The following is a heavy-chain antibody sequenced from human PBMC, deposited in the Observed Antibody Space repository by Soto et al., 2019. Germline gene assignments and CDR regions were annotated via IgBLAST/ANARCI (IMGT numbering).Heavy chain of an antibody. D-gene: IGHD5-18*01. J-gene: IGHJ4*02. V-gene: IGHV4-59*01. Sequence: PSETLSLTCTVSGGSISNYYWSWIRQPPGKGLEWIGYIYYSGSTNYNPSLKSRVTISVDTSKNQFSLKLSSVTAADTAVYYCARDSPRGYTYRQFDYWGQGTLVTVSS. CDR1: GGSISNYY. CDR3: ARDSPRGYTYRQFDY. CDR2: IYYSGST.